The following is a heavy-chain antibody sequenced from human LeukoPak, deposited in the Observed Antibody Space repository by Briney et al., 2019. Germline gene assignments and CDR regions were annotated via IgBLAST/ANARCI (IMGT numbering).Heavy chain of an antibody. Sequence: GGSLRLSCAASGFTFSTYEMSWVRQAPGKGLEWVSGISGSGGSTYYADSVRGRFTISRDNSKNTLYLQMNSLRVEDTAVYYCAKDRASVYDILNYGQYFDYWGQGTLVTVSS. J-gene: IGHJ4*02. D-gene: IGHD3-9*01. CDR3: AKDRASVYDILNYGQYFDY. CDR1: GFTFSTYE. V-gene: IGHV3-23*01. CDR2: ISGSGGST.